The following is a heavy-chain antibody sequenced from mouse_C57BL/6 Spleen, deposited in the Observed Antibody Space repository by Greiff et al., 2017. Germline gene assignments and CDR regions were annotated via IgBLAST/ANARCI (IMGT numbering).Heavy chain of an antibody. CDR1: GYSFTDYN. CDR3: ARGYYLDY. CDR2: INPNYGTT. Sequence: EVQLQQSGPELVKPCASVKISCKASGYSFTDYNMNWVKRSNGKSLPWIGVINPNYGTTSYNQTFKGKATLTVDQSTRTAYMQLNSLTAEDSAVCYCARGYYLDYWGQGTTLTVSS. V-gene: IGHV1-39*01. J-gene: IGHJ2*01.